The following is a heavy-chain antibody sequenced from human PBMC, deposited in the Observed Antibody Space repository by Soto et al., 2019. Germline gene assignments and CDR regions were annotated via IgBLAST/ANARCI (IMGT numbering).Heavy chain of an antibody. V-gene: IGHV4-31*03. CDR2: IYYSGST. Sequence: QVQLQESGPGLVKPSQTLSLTCTVSGGSISSGGYYWSWIRQHPGKGLEWIGYIYYSGSTYYNPSLKSRVTISVDXXNXQXXLKLSSVAAADTAVYYCARVGVVAATYYYYYGMDVWGQGTTVTVSS. J-gene: IGHJ6*02. D-gene: IGHD2-15*01. CDR3: ARVGVVAATYYYYYGMDV. CDR1: GGSISSGGYY.